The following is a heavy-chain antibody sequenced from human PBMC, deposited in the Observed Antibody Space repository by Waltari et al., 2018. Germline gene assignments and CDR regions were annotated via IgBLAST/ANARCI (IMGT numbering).Heavy chain of an antibody. J-gene: IGHJ6*02. D-gene: IGHD3-3*01. CDR3: ARDSSITIFGVTLAGMDV. Sequence: EVQLVESGGGLIQPGGSLSLSCAASGFTVSSNYISWVSRAPGKGLEWVSVMYSGGSTYYADSVKGRFTISRDNSKNTLYLQMNSLRAEDTAVYYCARDSSITIFGVTLAGMDVWGQGTTVTVSS. CDR1: GFTVSSNY. V-gene: IGHV3-53*01. CDR2: MYSGGST.